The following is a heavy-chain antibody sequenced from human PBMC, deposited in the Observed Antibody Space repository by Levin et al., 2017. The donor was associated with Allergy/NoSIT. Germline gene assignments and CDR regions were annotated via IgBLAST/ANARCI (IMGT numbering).Heavy chain of an antibody. CDR1: GFTFHDYA. CDR3: AKDSGSYWFDY. J-gene: IGHJ4*02. V-gene: IGHV3-9*01. Sequence: GGSLRLSCAASGFTFHDYAMHWVRQAPGKGLEWVSGISWNSGSIDYADSVKGRFTISRDNAKNSLYLQMNSLRAEDTALYYCAKDSGSYWFDYWGQGTLVTVSS. CDR2: ISWNSGSI. D-gene: IGHD1-26*01.